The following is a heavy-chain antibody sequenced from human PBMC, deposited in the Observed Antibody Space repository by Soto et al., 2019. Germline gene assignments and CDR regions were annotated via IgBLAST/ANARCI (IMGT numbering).Heavy chain of an antibody. CDR3: ARAWAVPGSHWGD. J-gene: IGHJ4*02. V-gene: IGHV4-39*07. D-gene: IGHD6-19*01. Sequence: SETLSLTCTVSGGSISSSSDFWGWIRQPPGKGLEWIGSIYYSGSTYYNPSLKSRVTISVDTSKRQFFLKLTSVTAADTAVYYCARAWAVPGSHWGDWGRGTLVTVS. CDR2: IYYSGST. CDR1: GGSISSSSDF.